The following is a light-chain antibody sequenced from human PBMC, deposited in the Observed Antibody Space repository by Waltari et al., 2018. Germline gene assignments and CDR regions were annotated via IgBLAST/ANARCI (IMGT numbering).Light chain of an antibody. V-gene: IGLV2-14*01. CDR2: DVI. J-gene: IGLJ3*02. CDR3: NSYATANSWV. Sequence: QSALTQPASVSGSPGQSITISCTLTSSDFSVSQSFPWYQQHPGRAPKLILYDVIKRPSGVSARFSGSKSADTASLTILGLQAEDEADYYCNSYATANSWVFGGGTKLTVL. CDR1: SSDFSVSQS.